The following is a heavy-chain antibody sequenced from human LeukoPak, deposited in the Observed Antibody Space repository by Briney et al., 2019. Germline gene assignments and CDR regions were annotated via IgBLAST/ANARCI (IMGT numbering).Heavy chain of an antibody. J-gene: IGHJ6*03. D-gene: IGHD3-10*01. Sequence: GGSLRLSCAASGFTFSSYEMNWVRQAPGKGLEWVSYISSSGSTIYYADSVKGRFTISRDNAKNSLYLQMNSLRAEDTAVYYCARGVRGVITYYYYYYMDVWGKGTTVTVSS. CDR2: ISSSGSTI. V-gene: IGHV3-48*03. CDR3: ARGVRGVITYYYYYYMDV. CDR1: GFTFSSYE.